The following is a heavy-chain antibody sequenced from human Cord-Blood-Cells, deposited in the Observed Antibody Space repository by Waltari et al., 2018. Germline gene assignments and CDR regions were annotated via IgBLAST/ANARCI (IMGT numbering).Heavy chain of an antibody. CDR2: IYYSGST. CDR1: GGSISSSSYY. V-gene: IGHV4-39*01. D-gene: IGHD7-27*01. CDR3: ARQVLGISGIGVAFDI. J-gene: IGHJ3*02. Sequence: QLQLQESGPGLVKPSETLSLTCTVSGGSISSSSYYWGWIRQPPGKGLEWIGSIYYSGSTDYNPSLKRRVTISVDTSKNQFSLKLSSVTAADTAVYYCARQVLGISGIGVAFDIWGQGTMVTVSS.